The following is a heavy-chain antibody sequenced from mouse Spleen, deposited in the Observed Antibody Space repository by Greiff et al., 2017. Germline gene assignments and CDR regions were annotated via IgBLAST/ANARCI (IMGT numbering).Heavy chain of an antibody. J-gene: IGHJ3*01. CDR3: ARAFSYYGNPAWFAY. D-gene: IGHD2-10*01. V-gene: IGHV2-6-7*01. CDR1: GFSLTGYG. Sequence: VKLVESGPGLVAPSQSLSITCTVSGFSLTGYGVNWVRQPPGKGLEWLGMIWGDGSTDYNSALKSRLSISKDNSKSQVFLKMNSLQTDDTARYYCARAFSYYGNPAWFAYWGQGTLVTVSA. CDR2: IWGDGST.